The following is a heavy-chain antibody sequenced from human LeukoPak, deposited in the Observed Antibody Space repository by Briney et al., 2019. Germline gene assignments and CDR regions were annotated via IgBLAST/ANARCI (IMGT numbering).Heavy chain of an antibody. Sequence: SVKVSCKASGGTFSSYAISWVRQAPGQGLEWMGRIIPILGIANYAQKFQGRVTITADKSTSTAYMELSSLRSEDTAVYYCASLGYCSGGSCGRNWFDPWGQGTLVTVSS. V-gene: IGHV1-69*04. D-gene: IGHD2-15*01. J-gene: IGHJ5*02. CDR3: ASLGYCSGGSCGRNWFDP. CDR2: IIPILGIA. CDR1: GGTFSSYA.